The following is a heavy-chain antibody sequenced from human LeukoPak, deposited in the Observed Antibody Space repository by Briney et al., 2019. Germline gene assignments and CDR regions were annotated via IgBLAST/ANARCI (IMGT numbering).Heavy chain of an antibody. CDR3: ARGRAAAGTKGYYFDY. J-gene: IGHJ4*02. D-gene: IGHD6-13*01. CDR1: GYTFTSYD. Sequence: AASVTVSCKASGYTFTSYDINWVRQATGQGLEWMGWMNTKRGNTGYAQKFQGRGNITRNTSISTAYMELSSLRPEDTAVYYCARGRAAAGTKGYYFDYWGQGTLVTVSS. V-gene: IGHV1-8*03. CDR2: MNTKRGNT.